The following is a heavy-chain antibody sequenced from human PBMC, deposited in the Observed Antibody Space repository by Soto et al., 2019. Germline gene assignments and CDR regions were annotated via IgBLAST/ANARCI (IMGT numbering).Heavy chain of an antibody. CDR3: ARDRYYYGSGSYRQDYYYYGMDV. CDR1: GGSISSYY. CDR2: IYYSGST. Sequence: SETLSLTCTVSGGSISSYYWSWIRQPPGKGLEWIGYIYYSGSTNYNPSLKSRVTISVDTSKNQFSLKLSSVTAADTAVYYCARDRYYYGSGSYRQDYYYYGMDVWGQGTTVTGSS. D-gene: IGHD3-10*01. J-gene: IGHJ6*02. V-gene: IGHV4-59*01.